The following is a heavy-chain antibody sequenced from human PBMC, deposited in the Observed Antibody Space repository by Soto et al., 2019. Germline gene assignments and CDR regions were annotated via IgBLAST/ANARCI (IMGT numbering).Heavy chain of an antibody. CDR1: GNTFTSYD. CDR3: ARGRASGSYYLLDY. Sequence: ASVKVSCKASGNTFTSYDINWVRQATGHGLEWMGWINPNSGNIGYAQKFQGRVTMTRDTAIRTAYMEVSRLRSDDTAVYYCARGRASGSYYLLDYWGQGTLVTVSS. D-gene: IGHD3-10*01. V-gene: IGHV1-8*01. CDR2: INPNSGNI. J-gene: IGHJ4*02.